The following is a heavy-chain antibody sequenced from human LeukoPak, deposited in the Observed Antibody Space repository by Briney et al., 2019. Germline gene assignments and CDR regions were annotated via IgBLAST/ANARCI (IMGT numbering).Heavy chain of an antibody. V-gene: IGHV7-4-1*02. Sequence: ASVKVSCKASGYTFTTYAINWVRQAPGQGLEWMGWINTNTGNPTYAQGFTGRFVFSLDTSVSTAYLQISSLEAEDTAVYYCARRKISIAVAEDYWGQGTLVTVSS. CDR3: ARRKISIAVAEDY. J-gene: IGHJ4*02. CDR2: INTNTGNP. D-gene: IGHD6-19*01. CDR1: GYTFTTYA.